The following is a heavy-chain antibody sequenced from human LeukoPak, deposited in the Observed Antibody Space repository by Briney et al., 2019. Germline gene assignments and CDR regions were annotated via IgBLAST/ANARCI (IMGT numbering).Heavy chain of an antibody. Sequence: GGSLRLSCAASGFTFDDYGVSWVRQAPGKGLEWVSAISGSGGSTYYADSVKGRFTISRDNSKNTLYLQMNSLRAEDTAVYYCALTTVTTYSFDYWGQGTLVTVSS. CDR2: ISGSGGST. D-gene: IGHD4-17*01. J-gene: IGHJ4*02. CDR3: ALTTVTTYSFDY. CDR1: GFTFDDYG. V-gene: IGHV3-23*01.